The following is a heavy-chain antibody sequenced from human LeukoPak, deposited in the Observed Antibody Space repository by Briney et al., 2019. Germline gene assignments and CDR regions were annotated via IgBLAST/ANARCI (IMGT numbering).Heavy chain of an antibody. D-gene: IGHD5-18*01. CDR3: ARDSSYSYVQEVWFDP. CDR1: GYTFTGYY. J-gene: IGHJ5*02. V-gene: IGHV1-2*06. CDR2: INPNSGGT. Sequence: DSVKVSCKASGYTFTGYYMHWVRQAPGQGLEWMGRINPNSGGTNYAQKFQGRVTMTRDTSISTAYMELSRLRSDDTAVYYCARDSSYSYVQEVWFDPWGQGTLDTVSS.